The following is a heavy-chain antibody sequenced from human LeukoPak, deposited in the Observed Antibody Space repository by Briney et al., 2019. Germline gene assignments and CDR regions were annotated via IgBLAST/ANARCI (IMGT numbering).Heavy chain of an antibody. CDR2: INPNSGGT. J-gene: IGHJ5*02. V-gene: IGHV1-2*02. Sequence: ASVKVSCKASGYTFTGYYMHWVRQAPGQGLEWMGWINPNSGGTNYAQKFQGRVTMTRDTSISTAYMELSRLRSDNTAVYYCARESGTGKRNWFDPWGQGTLVTVSS. CDR3: ARESGTGKRNWFDP. D-gene: IGHD1-14*01. CDR1: GYTFTGYY.